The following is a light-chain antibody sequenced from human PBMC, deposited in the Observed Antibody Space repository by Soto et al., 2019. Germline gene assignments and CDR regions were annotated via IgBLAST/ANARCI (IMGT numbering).Light chain of an antibody. V-gene: IGKV3-20*01. J-gene: IGKJ1*01. CDR2: GAS. CDR3: QQYGSTWT. CDR1: QSVSNSY. Sequence: EIVLTQSLGTLSSSPGQRATLSCRASQSVSNSYVAWYQLRPGQAPRLLIFGASTRAAGVPDRFSGSESGTDFTLTISILEPEYFAVYYCQQYGSTWTFGEGTKVEI.